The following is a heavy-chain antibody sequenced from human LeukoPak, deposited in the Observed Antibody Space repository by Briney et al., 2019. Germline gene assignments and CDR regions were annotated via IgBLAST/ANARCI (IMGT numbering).Heavy chain of an antibody. J-gene: IGHJ4*02. V-gene: IGHV3-23*01. CDR1: GFTFSSYE. CDR2: LSGSGDTT. Sequence: GGSLRLSCAASGFTFSSYEMNWVRQAPGKGLEWVSALSGSGDTTYYADSVKGRFTISRDNSKDTLYLQMNSLRAEDTAIYYCAKDRSWGLDYWGQGTLVIVSS. CDR3: AKDRSWGLDY. D-gene: IGHD7-27*01.